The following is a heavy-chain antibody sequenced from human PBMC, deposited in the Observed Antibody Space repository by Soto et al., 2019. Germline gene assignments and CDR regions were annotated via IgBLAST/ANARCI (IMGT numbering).Heavy chain of an antibody. Sequence: ASVKVSCKASGYTFTSYGISWVRQAPGQGLEWMGWISAYNGNTNYAQKLQGRVTMTTDTSTSTAYMELRSLRSDDTAVDYCATSTGYCTNGVCSDVHDAFDIWGQGTMVTVSS. CDR1: GYTFTSYG. CDR2: ISAYNGNT. V-gene: IGHV1-18*01. CDR3: ATSTGYCTNGVCSDVHDAFDI. D-gene: IGHD2-8*01. J-gene: IGHJ3*02.